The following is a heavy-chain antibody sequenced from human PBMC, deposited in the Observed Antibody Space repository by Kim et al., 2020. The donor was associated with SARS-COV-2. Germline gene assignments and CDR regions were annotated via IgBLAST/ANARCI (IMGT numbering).Heavy chain of an antibody. J-gene: IGHJ4*02. Sequence: GGSLRLSCTTSGFTFTNFIFNWVRQPPGKGLEWVSFIGRTGSDTYYSPSMRGRFTISRDNTKNSLYVQMNSLRAEDTAVYYCVRGTSRDYWGQG. CDR2: IGRTGSDT. CDR3: VRGTSRDY. CDR1: GFTFTNFI. V-gene: IGHV3-21*01.